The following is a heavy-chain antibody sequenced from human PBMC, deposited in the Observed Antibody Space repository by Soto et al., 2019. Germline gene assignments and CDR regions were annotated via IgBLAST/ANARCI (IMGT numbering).Heavy chain of an antibody. CDR2: IYTSGST. V-gene: IGHV4-4*07. CDR1: GGSISSYY. J-gene: IGHJ5*02. CDR3: ARDGYSSSWYSGLHGWFDP. D-gene: IGHD6-13*01. Sequence: QVQLQESGPGLVKPSETLSLTCTVSGGSISSYYWSWIRQPAGKGLEWIGRIYTSGSTNYNPSLKSRVTMSVDTSKNQFSLKLSSVTAADTAVYYCARDGYSSSWYSGLHGWFDPWGQGTLVTVSS.